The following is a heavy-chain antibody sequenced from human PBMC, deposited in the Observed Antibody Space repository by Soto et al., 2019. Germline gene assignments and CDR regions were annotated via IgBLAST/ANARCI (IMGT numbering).Heavy chain of an antibody. V-gene: IGHV4-31*03. D-gene: IGHD3-10*01. CDR1: GGSISSGGYY. J-gene: IGHJ5*02. Sequence: QVQLQESGPGLVKPSQTLSLTCTVSGGSISSGGYYWSWIRQHPGKGLEWIGYIYYSGSTYYNPYLKSRVTISVDTSKNQFSLKLSSVTAADTAVYYCARGPPVLLWFGELLSANWFDPWGQGTLVTVSS. CDR3: ARGPPVLLWFGELLSANWFDP. CDR2: IYYSGST.